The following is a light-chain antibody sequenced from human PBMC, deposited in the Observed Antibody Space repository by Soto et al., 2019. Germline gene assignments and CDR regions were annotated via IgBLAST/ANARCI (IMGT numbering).Light chain of an antibody. CDR3: QQSET. Sequence: EIVMSQSPATLSVSPGESATLSCRASQSISDNLAWYQQKPGLAPRLLIYDASSRATGIPARFSGSGSGTEFTLTISSLQSEDFAVYYCQQSETFGQGTKVDIK. V-gene: IGKV3D-15*01. CDR1: QSISDN. J-gene: IGKJ1*01. CDR2: DAS.